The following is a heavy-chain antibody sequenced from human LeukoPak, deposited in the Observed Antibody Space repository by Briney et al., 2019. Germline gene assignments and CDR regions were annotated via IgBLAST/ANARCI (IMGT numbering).Heavy chain of an antibody. V-gene: IGHV3-33*01. CDR1: GFTFSSYG. CDR3: ARGGYSYGHDAFDI. D-gene: IGHD5-18*01. J-gene: IGHJ3*02. Sequence: PGGSLRLSCAASGFTFSSYGMHWVRQAPGKGLEWVAVIWYDGSNKYYADSVKGRFTISRDNSKNTLYLQMSSLRAEDTAVYYCARGGYSYGHDAFDIWGQGTMVTVSS. CDR2: IWYDGSNK.